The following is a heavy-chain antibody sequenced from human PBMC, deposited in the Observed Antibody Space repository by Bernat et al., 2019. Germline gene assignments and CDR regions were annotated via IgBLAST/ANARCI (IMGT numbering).Heavy chain of an antibody. CDR1: GGSISSYY. CDR2: IYYSGST. Sequence: QVQLQESGPGPVKPSETLSLTCTVSGGSISSYYWSWIRQPPGKGLEWIGYIYYSGSTNYNPSLKSRVTISVDTSKNQFSLKLSSVTAADTAVYYCARLQLAYGMDVWGQGTTVTVSS. D-gene: IGHD6-13*01. CDR3: ARLQLAYGMDV. J-gene: IGHJ6*02. V-gene: IGHV4-59*08.